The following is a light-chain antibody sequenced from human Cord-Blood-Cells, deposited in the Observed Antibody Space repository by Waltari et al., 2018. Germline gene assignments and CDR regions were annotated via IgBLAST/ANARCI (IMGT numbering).Light chain of an antibody. CDR1: SSDVGSYNR. CDR3: CSYAGSSTVV. J-gene: IGLJ2*01. CDR2: EGS. V-gene: IGLV2-23*01. Sequence: QSALTQPASVSGSPGQSITISCTGTSSDVGSYNRVFWYQQHPGKAPKLMIYEGSKRPSGVSNRFSGSKSGNTASLTISGLQAEDEADYYCCSYAGSSTVVFGGGTKLTVL.